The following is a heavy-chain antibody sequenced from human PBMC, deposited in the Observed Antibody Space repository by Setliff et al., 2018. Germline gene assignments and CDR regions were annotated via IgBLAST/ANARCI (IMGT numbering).Heavy chain of an antibody. CDR1: GYTFTSYD. Sequence: EASVKVSCKASGYTFTSYDTNWVRQATGQGLEWMGWMNPNSGNTGYAQKFQGRVTMTRNTSISTAYMELSSLRSEDTAVYYCARVSPRARKLTGDLDYWGQGTLVTVSS. CDR2: MNPNSGNT. J-gene: IGHJ4*02. CDR3: ARVSPRARKLTGDLDY. D-gene: IGHD7-27*01. V-gene: IGHV1-8*01.